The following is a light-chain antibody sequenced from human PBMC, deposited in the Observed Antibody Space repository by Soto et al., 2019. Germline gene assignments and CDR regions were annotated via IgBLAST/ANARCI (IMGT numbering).Light chain of an antibody. J-gene: IGLJ1*01. Sequence: QSALTQPPSASGSPGQSVTISCTGTSSDVGGYNYVSWYQPHPGKALKLMFYEVSMRPSGVPDRFSGSKSGNTASLTVSGLQAEDESDYFCSSYAGSNNYVFGTGNKLTVL. CDR1: SSDVGGYNY. CDR2: EVS. V-gene: IGLV2-8*01. CDR3: SSYAGSNNYV.